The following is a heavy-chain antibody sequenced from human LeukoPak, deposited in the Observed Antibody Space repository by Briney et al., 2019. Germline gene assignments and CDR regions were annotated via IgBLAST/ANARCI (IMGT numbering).Heavy chain of an antibody. CDR2: ISGGSSTI. CDR3: ARGHSVAVPADPWFDP. CDR1: GFTFSIYS. D-gene: IGHD2-2*01. V-gene: IGHV3-48*01. J-gene: IGHJ5*02. Sequence: GGSLRLSRAASGFTFSIYSMTWVRQAPGKGLEWVSFISGGSSTIYYADSVKGRFTISRDNAKNSLYLQMSSLISEDTAVYYCARGHSVAVPADPWFDPWGQGTLVTVSS.